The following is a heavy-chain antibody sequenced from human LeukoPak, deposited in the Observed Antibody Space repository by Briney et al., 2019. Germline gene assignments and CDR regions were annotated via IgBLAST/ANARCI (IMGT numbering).Heavy chain of an antibody. CDR2: IFYSGST. CDR3: ARDPFLGGATLSADY. CDR1: SGSISTSNYY. Sequence: PSETLSLTCTVSSGSISTSNYYWGWVRQPPGKALEWIGNIFYSGSTYYNPSLKSRVTISVDTSKNQFSLKLSSVTAADTAVYYCARDPFLGGATLSADYWGQGTLVTVSS. J-gene: IGHJ4*02. D-gene: IGHD1-26*01. V-gene: IGHV4-39*07.